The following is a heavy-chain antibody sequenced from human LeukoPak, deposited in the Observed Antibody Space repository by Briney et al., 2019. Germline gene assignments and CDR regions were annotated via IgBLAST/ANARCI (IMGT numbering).Heavy chain of an antibody. CDR3: ARGHPTIAAITYYYYGMDV. V-gene: IGHV4-34*01. CDR1: GGSSSGYY. D-gene: IGHD2-2*02. CDR2: INHSGST. Sequence: SETLSLTCAVYGGSSSGYYWSRIRQPPGKGLEWIGEINHSGSTNYNPSLKSRVTISVDTSKNQFSLKLSSVTAADTAVYYCARGHPTIAAITYYYYGMDVWGQGTTVTVSS. J-gene: IGHJ6*02.